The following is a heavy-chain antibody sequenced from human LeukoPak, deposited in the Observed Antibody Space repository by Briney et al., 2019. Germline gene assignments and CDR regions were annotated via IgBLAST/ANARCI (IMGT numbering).Heavy chain of an antibody. Sequence: GTSLRLSCEASGFTFSHFAMHWVRQAPAKGLEWVAVIWSDATNEYYADSVKGRFTISRDNFKITVSLEMNSLRAEDTAVYYCAKDGQRGFDYSNSLEYWGQGSLVIVSS. CDR3: AKDGQRGFDYSNSLEY. D-gene: IGHD4-11*01. J-gene: IGHJ4*02. CDR1: GFTFSHFA. V-gene: IGHV3-33*06. CDR2: IWSDATNE.